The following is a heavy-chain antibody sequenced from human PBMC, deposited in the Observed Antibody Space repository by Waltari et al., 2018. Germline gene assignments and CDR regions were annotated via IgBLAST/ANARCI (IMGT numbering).Heavy chain of an antibody. D-gene: IGHD4-17*01. V-gene: IGHV1-69*08. CDR1: GGTFRSYT. J-gene: IGHJ4*02. Sequence: QVQLVQSGAEVKKPGSAVKVSCKASGGTFRSYTIRWVRQAPGQGLEWMGRIIPILGIANYAQKFQGRVTITADKSTSTAYMELSSLRSEDTAVYYCARDAEYGGDYWGQGTLVTVSS. CDR2: IIPILGIA. CDR3: ARDAEYGGDY.